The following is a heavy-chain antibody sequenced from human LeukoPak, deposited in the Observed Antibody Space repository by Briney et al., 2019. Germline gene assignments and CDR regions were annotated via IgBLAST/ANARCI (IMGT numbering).Heavy chain of an antibody. V-gene: IGHV4-59*01. CDR1: RGSPSIYY. J-gene: IGHJ4*02. D-gene: IGHD6-19*01. Sequence: LETLCLSCTLSRGSPSIYYWGCVREPPGKGLEWIGYIYYTGSTNYNPSLKSRVTISIDTSKNQFSLQLSSVTAADTAVYYCARDSGSGTYYWGQGTLVTVSS. CDR3: ARDSGSGTYY. CDR2: IYYTGST.